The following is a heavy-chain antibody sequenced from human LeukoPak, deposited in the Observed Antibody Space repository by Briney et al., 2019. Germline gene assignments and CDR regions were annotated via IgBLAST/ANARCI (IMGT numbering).Heavy chain of an antibody. Sequence: SVKVSCKTSGGTFNNSAISWVRQAPGQGLEWLGGIMPLFGTAGYAQKFQGRCTITKQDSKTTVSLELTSLTSDDTAVYYCARDVHGDYGSGWFDPWGQGTLVSVSS. CDR1: GGTFNNSA. CDR2: IMPLFGTA. D-gene: IGHD4-17*01. J-gene: IGHJ5*02. V-gene: IGHV1-69*05. CDR3: ARDVHGDYGSGWFDP.